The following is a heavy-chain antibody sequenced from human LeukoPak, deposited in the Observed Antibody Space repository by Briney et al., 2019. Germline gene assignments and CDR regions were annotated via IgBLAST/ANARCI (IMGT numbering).Heavy chain of an antibody. V-gene: IGHV3-53*01. D-gene: IGHD1-26*01. CDR2: IYSGGRT. CDR1: GFILSSNY. CDR3: ASGNSGSHYVEYYYGMDV. J-gene: IGHJ6*02. Sequence: PGGSLRLSCAASGFILSSNYMSWVRQAPGKGLEWVSVIYSGGRTYYADSVKGRFTISRDSSKNTLYLQMNSLRAEDTAVYYCASGNSGSHYVEYYYGMDVWGQGTTVTVSS.